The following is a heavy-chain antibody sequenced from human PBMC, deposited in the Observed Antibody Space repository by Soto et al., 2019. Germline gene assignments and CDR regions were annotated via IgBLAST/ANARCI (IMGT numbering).Heavy chain of an antibody. D-gene: IGHD1-26*01. CDR1: GFSLRNSGMR. CDR2: IDWDDDT. Sequence: SGPTLVNPTQTLTLTCTFSGFSLRNSGMRVSWIRQPPGKALEWLARIDWDDDTYYSTSLRTRLTISKDTPKNRVVLTMTNMDPADTATYYCAKTGIDGSWFAPWGQGTLVTVSS. CDR3: AKTGIDGSWFAP. V-gene: IGHV2-70*04. J-gene: IGHJ5*02.